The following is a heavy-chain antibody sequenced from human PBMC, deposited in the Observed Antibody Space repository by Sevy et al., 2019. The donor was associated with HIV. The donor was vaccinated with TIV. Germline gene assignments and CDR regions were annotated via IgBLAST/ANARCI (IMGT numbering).Heavy chain of an antibody. V-gene: IGHV4-30-4*01. CDR3: ASTDPVDTAMVTIGSFVY. CDR2: IYYSGST. CDR1: GGSISSGDYY. Sequence: SETLSLTCTASGGSISSGDYYWSWIRQPPGKGLEWIGYIYYSGSTYYNPSLKSRVTISVDTSKNQFSLKLSSVTAADTAVYYCASTDPVDTAMVTIGSFVYWGQGTLVTVSS. D-gene: IGHD5-18*01. J-gene: IGHJ4*02.